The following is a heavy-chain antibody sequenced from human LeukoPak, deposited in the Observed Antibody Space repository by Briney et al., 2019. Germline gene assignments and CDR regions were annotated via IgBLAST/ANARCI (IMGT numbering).Heavy chain of an antibody. J-gene: IGHJ4*02. V-gene: IGHV3-23*01. CDR2: ISGSGGST. CDR3: AIAGLH. Sequence: PGGSLRLSCAASGFTFNSYAMNWVRRAPGKGLEWVSGISGSGGSTYYADSVKGRFTISRDNSKNTLYVQMNSLRAEDTAVYYCAIAGLHWGQGTLVTVSS. CDR1: GFTFNSYA.